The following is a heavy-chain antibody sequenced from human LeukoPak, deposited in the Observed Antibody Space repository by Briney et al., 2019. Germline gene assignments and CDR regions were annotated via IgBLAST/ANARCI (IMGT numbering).Heavy chain of an antibody. CDR3: AREGHYYDSSGYSDY. V-gene: IGHV1-8*01. CDR2: MNPNSGNT. D-gene: IGHD3-22*01. J-gene: IGHJ4*02. CDR1: GYTFTSYD. Sequence: ASVKVSCKASGYTFTSYDINWVRQATGQGLEWMGWMNPNSGNTGYPQKFQGRVTMTRNTSISTAYMELSSLRSEDTAVYYCAREGHYYDSSGYSDYWGQGTLVTVSS.